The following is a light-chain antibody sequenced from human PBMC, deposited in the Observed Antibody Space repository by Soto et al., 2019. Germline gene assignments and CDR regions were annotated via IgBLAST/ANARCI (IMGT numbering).Light chain of an antibody. V-gene: IGLV2-23*01. CDR2: EGS. CDR1: SSDVGSYNL. J-gene: IGLJ2*01. CDR3: CSYAGSSTMPFVV. Sequence: QSVLTQPASVSGSPGQSITISCTGTSSDVGSYNLVSWYQQHPGKAPKLMIYEGSKRPSGVSNRFSGSKSGNTASLTISGLQAEDEADYYCCSYAGSSTMPFVVFGGGTKLTV.